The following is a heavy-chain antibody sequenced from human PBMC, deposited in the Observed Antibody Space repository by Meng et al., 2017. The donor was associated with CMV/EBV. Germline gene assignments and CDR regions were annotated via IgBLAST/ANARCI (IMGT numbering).Heavy chain of an antibody. CDR3: AHLDTAKLHFDY. D-gene: IGHD5-18*01. CDR1: GFSLSTSGVG. CDR2: IYWDDDK. Sequence: QITLKESGPTLGKPPQTLTLTCTFSGFSLSTSGVGVGWIRQPPGKALEWLALIYWDDDKRYSPSLKSRLTITKDTSKNQVVLTMTNMDPVDTATYYCAHLDTAKLHFDYWGQGTLVTVSS. J-gene: IGHJ4*02. V-gene: IGHV2-5*02.